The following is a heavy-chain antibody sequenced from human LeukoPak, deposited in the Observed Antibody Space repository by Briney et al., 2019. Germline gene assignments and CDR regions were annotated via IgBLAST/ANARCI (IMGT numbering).Heavy chain of an antibody. Sequence: GGSLRLSCAASGFTLSSYSMNWVRQAPGEGLDWVSSISSDSHYRLYADSLKGRFTISRDNAKNLLYLQMNSLRAEDTGLYYCARGPNGAFDIWGRGTMVTVSS. D-gene: IGHD4/OR15-4a*01. CDR1: GFTLSSYS. CDR2: ISSDSHYR. V-gene: IGHV3-21*06. J-gene: IGHJ3*02. CDR3: ARGPNGAFDI.